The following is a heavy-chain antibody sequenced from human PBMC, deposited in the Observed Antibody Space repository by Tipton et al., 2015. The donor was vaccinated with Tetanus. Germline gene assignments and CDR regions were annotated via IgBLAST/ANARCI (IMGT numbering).Heavy chain of an antibody. Sequence: TLSLTCTVSGGPISGHYWSWIRQTPGRGLEWIGYISYAGYTSYSPSLKNRVTMSVDTSKNQFSLKLKSVTAADTAAYYCAREMNRFFDIWGRGTLVTVSS. J-gene: IGHJ2*01. CDR3: AREMNRFFDI. V-gene: IGHV4-59*11. CDR2: ISYAGYT. CDR1: GGPISGHY. D-gene: IGHD1-14*01.